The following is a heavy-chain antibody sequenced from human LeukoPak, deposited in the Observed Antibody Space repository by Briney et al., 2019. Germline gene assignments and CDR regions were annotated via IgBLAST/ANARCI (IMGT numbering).Heavy chain of an antibody. Sequence: GGSLRLSCAASGFTVSSNYMSWVRQAPGKGLEWVSVFYSDGNTYYADSVKGRFTISRDNSKNTLFLQMNGLRAEDTAVYYCARETVAAASNWFDPWGQGTLVTVSS. V-gene: IGHV3-53*01. CDR2: FYSDGNT. J-gene: IGHJ5*02. D-gene: IGHD2-15*01. CDR1: GFTVSSNY. CDR3: ARETVAAASNWFDP.